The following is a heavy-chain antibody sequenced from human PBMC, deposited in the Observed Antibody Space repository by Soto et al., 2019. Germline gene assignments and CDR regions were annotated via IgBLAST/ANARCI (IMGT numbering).Heavy chain of an antibody. CDR2: ISGYNGNT. V-gene: IGHV1-18*01. CDR3: ARDEVPAANWLGS. J-gene: IGHJ5*02. CDR1: GYIFINYG. D-gene: IGHD2-2*01. Sequence: GASVKVSCKASGYIFINYGITWVRQAPGQGLEWMGWISGYNGNTKYADKLQGRVPMTTDTSTTTAYMELRSLRSDDTAVYYCARDEVPAANWLGSWGQGTLVTVSS.